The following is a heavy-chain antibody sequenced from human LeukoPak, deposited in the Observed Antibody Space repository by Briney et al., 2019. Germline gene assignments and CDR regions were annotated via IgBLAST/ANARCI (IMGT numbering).Heavy chain of an antibody. Sequence: SETLSLTCAVYGGSFSGYYWSWIRQPPGKGLEWIGEINHSGSTNYNPSLKSRVTISVDTSKNQFSLKLSSVTAADTAVYYCARSHIVVVTAMVSYYYGMDVWGQGTTVTVS. D-gene: IGHD2-21*02. J-gene: IGHJ6*02. CDR2: INHSGST. CDR3: ARSHIVVVTAMVSYYYGMDV. V-gene: IGHV4-34*01. CDR1: GGSFSGYY.